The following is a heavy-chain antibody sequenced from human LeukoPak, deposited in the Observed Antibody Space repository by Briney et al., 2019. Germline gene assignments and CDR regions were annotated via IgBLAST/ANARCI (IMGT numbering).Heavy chain of an antibody. V-gene: IGHV4-39*07. CDR2: INHSGST. CDR1: GGSISSSSYY. D-gene: IGHD5-18*01. CDR3: ARGGDIVATKRGYSYGYRSGYFDY. J-gene: IGHJ4*02. Sequence: PSETLSLTCTVSGGSISSSSYYWSWIRQPPGKGLEWIGEINHSGSTNYNPSLKSRVTISVDTSKNQFSLKLSSVTAADTAVYYCARGGDIVATKRGYSYGYRSGYFDYWGQGILVTVSS.